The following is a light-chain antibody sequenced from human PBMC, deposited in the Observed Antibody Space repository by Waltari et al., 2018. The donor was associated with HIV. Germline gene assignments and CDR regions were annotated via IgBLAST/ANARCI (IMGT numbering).Light chain of an antibody. J-gene: IGLJ3*02. CDR3: LLSYSGARPWV. Sequence: QAVVTQEPSLTVSPGGTVTLTCGSSTGPVTSGHHPYWFQQRPGQAPRTLIYDATNKVSWPPARFSGSLLGGKAALTLSGAQPDDEADYYCLLSYSGARPWVFGGGTKLTVL. CDR1: TGPVTSGHH. CDR2: DAT. V-gene: IGLV7-46*01.